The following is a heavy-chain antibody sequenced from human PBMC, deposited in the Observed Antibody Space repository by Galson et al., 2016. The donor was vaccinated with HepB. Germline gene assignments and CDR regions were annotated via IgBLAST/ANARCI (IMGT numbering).Heavy chain of an antibody. J-gene: IGHJ3*02. CDR3: GRTIIPSSPAFDI. D-gene: IGHD2-2*01. CDR2: ISTDGTIT. CDR1: GFTFSTFW. Sequence: SLRLSCAASGFTFSTFWMHWVRQAPGKGLVWVSRISTDGTITTYADSVKGRFTISRDNAKNTLYLQMNRLRADDTAVYYCGRTIIPSSPAFDIWGPGTMVTVPS. V-gene: IGHV3-74*01.